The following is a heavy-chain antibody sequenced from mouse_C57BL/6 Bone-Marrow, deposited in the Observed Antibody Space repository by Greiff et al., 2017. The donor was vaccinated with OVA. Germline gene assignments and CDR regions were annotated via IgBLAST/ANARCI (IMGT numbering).Heavy chain of an antibody. CDR1: GYTFTSYW. Sequence: QVQLQQPGAELVKPGASVKLSCKASGYTFTSYWMQWVKQRPGQGLEWIGEIDPSDSYTNYNQKFKGKATLTVDTSSSTAYMQLSSLTSEDSAVYYCARSLGWLLLYLDYWGQGTTLTVSS. CDR3: ARSLGWLLLYLDY. D-gene: IGHD2-3*01. V-gene: IGHV1-50*01. J-gene: IGHJ2*01. CDR2: IDPSDSYT.